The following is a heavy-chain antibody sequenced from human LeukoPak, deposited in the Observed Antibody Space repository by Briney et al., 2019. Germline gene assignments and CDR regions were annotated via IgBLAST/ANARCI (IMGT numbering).Heavy chain of an antibody. CDR1: GYTFSDYY. Sequence: ASVKVSCKASGYTFSDYYIHRVRQAPGQGPEWMGWINLNTGGTNYVQKFDGRFSMTRDTSINTAFMELSGLTFDDTAVYYCGSVRGILSYFDLWGRGTPVTVSS. J-gene: IGHJ2*01. CDR2: INLNTGGT. D-gene: IGHD3-16*01. V-gene: IGHV1-2*02. CDR3: GSVRGILSYFDL.